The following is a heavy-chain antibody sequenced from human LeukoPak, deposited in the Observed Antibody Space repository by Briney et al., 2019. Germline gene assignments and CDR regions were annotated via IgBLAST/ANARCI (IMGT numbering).Heavy chain of an antibody. Sequence: ASVKVSCKAPGYTFTSHYIHWVRQAPGQGLEWMGIINPSGGSTSYAQKFQGRVTMTRDTSTRTVYMELSSLRSEDTAVYYCARSGYSYGYRFDQWGQGTLVTLSS. V-gene: IGHV1-46*01. CDR2: INPSGGST. D-gene: IGHD5-18*01. J-gene: IGHJ4*02. CDR3: ARSGYSYGYRFDQ. CDR1: GYTFTSHY.